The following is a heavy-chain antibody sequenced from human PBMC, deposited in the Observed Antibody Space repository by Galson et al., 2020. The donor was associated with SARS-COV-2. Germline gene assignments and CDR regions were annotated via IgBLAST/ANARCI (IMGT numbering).Heavy chain of an antibody. Sequence: ASVKVSCKASGYTFTSYDINWVRQASGQGLEWMGWMNPNSGNTGYAQKFQGRVTMTRNTSISTAYMELSSLRSEDTAVYYCAISLYCTNGVCYTRYYYGMDVWGQGTTVTVSS. CDR2: MNPNSGNT. V-gene: IGHV1-8*01. D-gene: IGHD2-8*01. CDR1: GYTFTSYD. CDR3: AISLYCTNGVCYTRYYYGMDV. J-gene: IGHJ6*02.